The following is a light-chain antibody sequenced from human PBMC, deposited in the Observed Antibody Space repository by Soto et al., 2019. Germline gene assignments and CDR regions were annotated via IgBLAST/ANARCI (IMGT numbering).Light chain of an antibody. CDR2: AAS. CDR1: QRISTY. Sequence: DIQMTQSPSTLSAGVGDRVTITCRAGQRISTYLNWYQQKPGKAPTLLIYAASSLQSGVPSRFSGGGSGTDFTLTLNTLQPEDFATYFCQQCYSSPRTFGQGTKVEIK. J-gene: IGKJ1*01. V-gene: IGKV1-39*01. CDR3: QQCYSSPRT.